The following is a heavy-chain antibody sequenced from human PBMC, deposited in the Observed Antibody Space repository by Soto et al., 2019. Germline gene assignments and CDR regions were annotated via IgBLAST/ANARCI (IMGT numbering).Heavy chain of an antibody. CDR3: VRDVGGSGWFAP. CDR1: GISIDNYY. CDR2: IYSSGTT. Sequence: PSESLSLTCTVSGISIDNYYCSWIRQSAGKGLVWIGRIYSSGTTNYNPSLKRRDTLPVDKLKRQFCLIVGSVVAVVAAGCFCVRDVGGSGWFAPWGQGTLVTV. V-gene: IGHV4-4*07. J-gene: IGHJ5*02.